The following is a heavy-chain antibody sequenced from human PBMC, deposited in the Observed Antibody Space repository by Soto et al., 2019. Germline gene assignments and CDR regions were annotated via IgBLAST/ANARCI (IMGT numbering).Heavy chain of an antibody. CDR2: VSVYGGST. D-gene: IGHD2-21*01. J-gene: IGHJ2*01. CDR3: ARRPAGDSHWYFDL. Sequence: DVQLLESGGDLVQPGESLRLSCAASGFIFSDFAMSWVRQPPGKGLEWVSAVSVYGGSTHYSDAVKGRFTISSDNARDTLFLQMTGLTAEDTAGYYWARRPAGDSHWYFDLWGRGTLVTVSS. V-gene: IGHV3-23*01. CDR1: GFIFSDFA.